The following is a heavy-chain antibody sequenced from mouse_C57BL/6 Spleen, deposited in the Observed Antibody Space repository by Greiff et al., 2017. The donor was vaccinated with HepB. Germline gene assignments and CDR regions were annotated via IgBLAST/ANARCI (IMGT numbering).Heavy chain of an antibody. CDR2: INPSNGGT. CDR3: ARSGMVKRWYFDV. V-gene: IGHV1-53*01. Sequence: VQLQQPGTELVKPGASVKLSCKASGYTFTSYWMHWVKQRPGQGLEWIGNINPSNGGTNYNEKFKSKATLTVDKSSSTAYMQLSSLTSEDSAVYYCARSGMVKRWYFDVWGTGTTVTVSS. CDR1: GYTFTSYW. D-gene: IGHD2-10*02. J-gene: IGHJ1*03.